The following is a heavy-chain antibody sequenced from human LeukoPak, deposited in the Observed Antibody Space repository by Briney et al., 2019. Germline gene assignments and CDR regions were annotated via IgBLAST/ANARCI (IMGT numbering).Heavy chain of an antibody. CDR1: GFTFSSYA. D-gene: IGHD3-22*01. Sequence: GGSLRLSCAASGFTFSSYAMSWVRQAPGKGLEWVSAISGSGGSTYYADSVKGRFTISRDNSKNTLYLQMNSLRAEDTAVYYCAVNYYDSSGPPLTSFDYWGQGTLVTVSS. J-gene: IGHJ4*02. V-gene: IGHV3-23*01. CDR2: ISGSGGST. CDR3: AVNYYDSSGPPLTSFDY.